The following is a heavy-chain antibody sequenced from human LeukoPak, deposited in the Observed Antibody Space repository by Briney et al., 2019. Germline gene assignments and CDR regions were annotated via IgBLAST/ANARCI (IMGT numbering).Heavy chain of an antibody. CDR1: GGSISPYF. Sequence: SETLSLTCTVSGGSISPYFWSWIRQPAGKGLEYLGRISSTGNTNYNPSLRSRVTMSVDTSKNQFSLNLRSVTAADTAVYYCARGDYVEGATAYWGQGILVAVSS. CDR3: ARGDYVEGATAY. V-gene: IGHV4-4*07. CDR2: ISSTGNT. D-gene: IGHD1-26*01. J-gene: IGHJ4*02.